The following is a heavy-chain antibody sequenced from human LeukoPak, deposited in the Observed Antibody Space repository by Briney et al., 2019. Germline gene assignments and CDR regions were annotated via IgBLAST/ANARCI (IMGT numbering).Heavy chain of an antibody. CDR2: IYYSGST. CDR3: ATGYNYDNYFDY. J-gene: IGHJ4*02. Sequence: PSETLSLTCTVSGGSISSYYWSWIRQPPGKGLEWIGYIYYSGSTNYNPSLKSRVTISVDTSKNQFSLKLSSVTAADTAVYYCATGYNYDNYFDYWGQGTLVTVSS. CDR1: GGSISSYY. V-gene: IGHV4-59*01. D-gene: IGHD5-18*01.